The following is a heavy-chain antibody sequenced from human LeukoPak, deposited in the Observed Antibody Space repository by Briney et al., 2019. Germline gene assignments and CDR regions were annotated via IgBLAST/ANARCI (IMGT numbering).Heavy chain of an antibody. D-gene: IGHD6-19*01. J-gene: IGHJ4*02. Sequence: PSETLSLTCAVSGGSFSVYYWSWIRQPPGKGLEWIGEVNQLGRTNYNPSLKSRVTMSLDTSKKEVSLKLTSVTAADTAVYYCARGSASGIYPIDYWGQGTLVTVSS. CDR1: GGSFSVYY. CDR3: ARGSASGIYPIDY. CDR2: VNQLGRT. V-gene: IGHV4-34*01.